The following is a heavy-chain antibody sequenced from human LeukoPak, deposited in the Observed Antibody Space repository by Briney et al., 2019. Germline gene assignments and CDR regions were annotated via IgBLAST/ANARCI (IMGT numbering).Heavy chain of an antibody. J-gene: IGHJ4*02. CDR1: GFTFSSYG. D-gene: IGHD1-26*01. CDR2: ISSDGNKK. CDR3: AKDLSGSYTSGTFDY. V-gene: IGHV3-30*18. Sequence: GGSLRLSCAASGFTFSSYGVHWVRQAPGKGLEWVAAISSDGNKKYYADSVKGRFTISRDNSKNTLYLQMNSLRAEDTAVYYCAKDLSGSYTSGTFDYWGQGTLVTVSS.